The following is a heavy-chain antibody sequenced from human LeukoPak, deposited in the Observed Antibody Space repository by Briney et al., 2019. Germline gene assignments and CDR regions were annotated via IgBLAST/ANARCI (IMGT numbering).Heavy chain of an antibody. Sequence: SETLSLTCTVSGGSISSYYWSWTRQPPGKGLEWIGYIYYSGSTNYNPSLKSRVTISVDTSKNQFSLKLSSVTAADTAVYYCARHHIAAAGFDYWGQGTLVTVSS. J-gene: IGHJ4*02. CDR1: GGSISSYY. CDR2: IYYSGST. V-gene: IGHV4-59*01. CDR3: ARHHIAAAGFDY. D-gene: IGHD6-13*01.